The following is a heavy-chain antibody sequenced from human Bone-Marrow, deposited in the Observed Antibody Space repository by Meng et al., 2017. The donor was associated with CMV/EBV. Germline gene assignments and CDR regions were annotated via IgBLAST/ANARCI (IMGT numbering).Heavy chain of an antibody. J-gene: IGHJ4*02. V-gene: IGHV3-30*04. CDR2: ISYDGSNK. Sequence: GESLKISCAASGFTFSSYAMHWVRQAPGKGLEWVAVISYDGSNKYYADSVKGRFTISRDNSKNTLYLQMNSLRAEDTAVYYCARGKKGGELLYFDYWGQGPLVTVSS. CDR3: ARGKKGGELLYFDY. D-gene: IGHD1-26*01. CDR1: GFTFSSYA.